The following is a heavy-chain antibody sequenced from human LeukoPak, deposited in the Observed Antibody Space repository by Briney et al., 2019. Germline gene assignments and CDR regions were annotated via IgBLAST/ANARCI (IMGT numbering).Heavy chain of an antibody. CDR2: TYYRSKWYN. CDR1: GDSVSRTNIA. CDR3: ARVGVFGYCRSGSCYSPFDS. J-gene: IGHJ4*02. V-gene: IGHV6-1*01. D-gene: IGHD2-15*01. Sequence: SQTLSLTCAISGDSVSRTNIAWNWIRQSPSRGLEWLGRTYYRSKWYNDYAVSVQSRIIINADTSENQFSLQLSSVTAADTAVFYCARVGVFGYCRSGSCYSPFDSWGQGTLVTVSS.